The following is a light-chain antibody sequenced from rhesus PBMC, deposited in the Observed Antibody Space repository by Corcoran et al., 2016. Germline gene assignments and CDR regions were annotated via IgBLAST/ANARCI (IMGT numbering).Light chain of an antibody. Sequence: EIVLTQSPATLSLSPGERATLSCRASQSVSSSLAWYQQKPGPVPRLLIYGASSKATGIPDRFSGRGSGTDVTLTISSLEPEDFAVYYCQQYSNWPITFGGGTKVEIK. CDR1: QSVSSS. CDR2: GAS. J-gene: IGKJ4*01. V-gene: IGKV3-42*03. CDR3: QQYSNWPIT.